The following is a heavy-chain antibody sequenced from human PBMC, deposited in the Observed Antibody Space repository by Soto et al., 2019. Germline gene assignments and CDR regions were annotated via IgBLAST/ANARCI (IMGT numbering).Heavy chain of an antibody. CDR3: ARGRRDTWFGELFDHYNWFDP. D-gene: IGHD3-10*01. CDR2: MNPNSGNT. V-gene: IGHV1-8*01. J-gene: IGHJ5*02. CDR1: GYTFTSYD. Sequence: QVQLVQSGAEVKKPGASVKVSCKASGYTFTSYDINWVRQATGQGLEWMGWMNPNSGNTGYAQKFQGRVTMTRNTSISTAYMELSSLRSEDTAVYYCARGRRDTWFGELFDHYNWFDPWGQGTLVTVSS.